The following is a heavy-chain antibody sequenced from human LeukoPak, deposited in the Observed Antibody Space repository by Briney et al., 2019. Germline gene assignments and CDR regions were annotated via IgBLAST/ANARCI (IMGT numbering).Heavy chain of an antibody. J-gene: IGHJ5*02. CDR3: ARLGYCSGGSCYGSWFDP. CDR2: IYYSGST. Sequence: SETLSLTCTVSGGSISSYYWSWIRQPPGKGLEWIGYIYYSGSTNYNPSLKSRATISVDTSKNQFSLKLSSVTAADTAVYYCARLGYCSGGSCYGSWFDPWGQGTLVTVSS. CDR1: GGSISSYY. V-gene: IGHV4-59*08. D-gene: IGHD2-15*01.